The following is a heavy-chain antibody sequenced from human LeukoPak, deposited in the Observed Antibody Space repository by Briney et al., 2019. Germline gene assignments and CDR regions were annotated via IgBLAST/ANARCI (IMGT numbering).Heavy chain of an antibody. Sequence: GASVKVSCKASGYTFTSYGISWVRQAPGQGLEWMGWISAYNGNTNYAQKLQGRVTMTTDTSTSTAYMELRSLRSDDTAVYYCARDGVVEMATIGGFDYWGQGTLVTVSS. CDR1: GYTFTSYG. J-gene: IGHJ4*02. CDR3: ARDGVVEMATIGGFDY. CDR2: ISAYNGNT. V-gene: IGHV1-18*01. D-gene: IGHD5-24*01.